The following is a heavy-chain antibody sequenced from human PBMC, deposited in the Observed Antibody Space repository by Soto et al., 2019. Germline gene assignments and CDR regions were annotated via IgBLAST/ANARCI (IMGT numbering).Heavy chain of an antibody. CDR3: ARDQHAYYYDSSGFDAFDI. V-gene: IGHV4-31*03. CDR2: IYYSGST. D-gene: IGHD3-22*01. Sequence: PSETLSLTCTVSSGSISSGGYYWSWIRQHPGKGLEWIGYIYYSGSTYYNPSLKSRVTISVDTSKNQFSLKLSSVTAADTAVYYCARDQHAYYYDSSGFDAFDIWGQGTMVTVSS. J-gene: IGHJ3*02. CDR1: SGSISSGGYY.